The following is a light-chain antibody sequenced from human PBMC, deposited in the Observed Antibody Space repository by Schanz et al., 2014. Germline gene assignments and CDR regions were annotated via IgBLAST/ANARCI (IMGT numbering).Light chain of an antibody. J-gene: IGKJ4*01. CDR1: QSVNSN. V-gene: IGKV3-15*01. CDR2: GAS. Sequence: EIVMTQSPATLSVSPGERATLSCRASQSVNSNLAWYQQKPGLPPRLLIYGASTRATDIPARFTGSGAGTEFTLTISSLQSEDFAVYYCQQYGSWLTFGGGTKVEIK. CDR3: QQYGSWLT.